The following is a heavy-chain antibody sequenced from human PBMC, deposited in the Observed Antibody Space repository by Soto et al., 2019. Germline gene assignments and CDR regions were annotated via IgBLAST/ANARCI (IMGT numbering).Heavy chain of an antibody. CDR2: INGADGDT. CDR1: GYTFTTSA. D-gene: IGHD2-21*02. J-gene: IGHJ4*02. CDR3: ARDPWRDHEGLYDY. Sequence: ASVKVSCKASGYTFTTSAIHWVRQAPGQRLEWMGWINGADGDTKYSQNFQGRVTITRDTAANTAYMDLSSLRSEDTAVYYCARDPWRDHEGLYDYWGQGTLVTVSS. V-gene: IGHV1-3*01.